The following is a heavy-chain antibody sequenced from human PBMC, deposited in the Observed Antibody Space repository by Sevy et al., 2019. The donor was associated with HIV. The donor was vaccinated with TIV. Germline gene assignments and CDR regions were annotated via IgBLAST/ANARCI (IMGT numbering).Heavy chain of an antibody. J-gene: IGHJ6*02. CDR1: GFTFSSYS. V-gene: IGHV3-21*01. CDR3: ARDTIAARPNYYYYYGMDV. CDR2: ISSSSSYI. Sequence: GGSLRLSCAASGFTFSSYSMNWVRQAPGKGLEWVSSISSSSSYIYYGDSVKGRFTISRDNAKNSLYLQMNSLRAEDTAVYYCARDTIAARPNYYYYYGMDVWGQGTTVTVSS. D-gene: IGHD6-6*01.